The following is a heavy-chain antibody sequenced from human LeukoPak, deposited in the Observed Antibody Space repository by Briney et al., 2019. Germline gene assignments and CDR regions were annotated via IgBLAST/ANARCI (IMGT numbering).Heavy chain of an antibody. V-gene: IGHV1-46*01. Sequence: ASVKVSCKASGYTFTSYYMHWMRQAPGQGLEWMGIINPSGGSTSYAQKFQGRVTMTRDTSTSTVYMELSSLRSEDTAVYYCARSHIPREFDPWGQGTLVTVSS. J-gene: IGHJ5*02. CDR2: INPSGGST. CDR3: ARSHIPREFDP. CDR1: GYTFTSYY.